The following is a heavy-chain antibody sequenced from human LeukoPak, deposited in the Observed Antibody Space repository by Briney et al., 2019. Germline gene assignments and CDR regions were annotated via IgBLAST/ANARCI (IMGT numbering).Heavy chain of an antibody. CDR1: GGSFSGYY. V-gene: IGHV4-34*01. CDR3: ARQLFGYCSGGSCSGSYMDV. CDR2: INHSGST. D-gene: IGHD2-15*01. Sequence: PSETLSLTCAVYGGSFSGYYWSWIRQPPGKGLEWIGEINHSGSTNYNPSLKSRVTISVDTSKNQFSLKLSSVTAADTAVYYCARQLFGYCSGGSCSGSYMDVWGKGTTVTVSS. J-gene: IGHJ6*03.